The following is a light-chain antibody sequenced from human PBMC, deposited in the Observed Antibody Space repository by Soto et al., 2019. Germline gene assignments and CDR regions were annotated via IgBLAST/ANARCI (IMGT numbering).Light chain of an antibody. CDR3: QQYKDNPWT. CDR1: QNIVDW. J-gene: IGKJ1*01. V-gene: IGKV1-5*03. Sequence: DIQMTQPPSTLSASVGDRVTFACRASQNIVDWLAWYQQKPGKAPKLLIYKASNLESGVPSRFGGSGSGSEFTLTISNLQPDDFATYYCQQYKDNPWTFGQGTKVDIK. CDR2: KAS.